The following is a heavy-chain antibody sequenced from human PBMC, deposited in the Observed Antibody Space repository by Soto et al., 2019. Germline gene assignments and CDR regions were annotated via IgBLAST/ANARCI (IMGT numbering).Heavy chain of an antibody. CDR2: INAGNGNT. CDR3: ARDSPLTVYYYYYYMDV. CDR1: GYTFTSYA. D-gene: IGHD4-4*01. J-gene: IGHJ6*03. V-gene: IGHV1-3*01. Sequence: ASVKVSCKASGYTFTSYAMHWVRQAPGQRFEWMGWINAGNGNTKYSQKFQGRVTITRDTSASTAYMELSSLRSEDTAVYYCARDSPLTVYYYYYYMDVWGKGTTVTVSS.